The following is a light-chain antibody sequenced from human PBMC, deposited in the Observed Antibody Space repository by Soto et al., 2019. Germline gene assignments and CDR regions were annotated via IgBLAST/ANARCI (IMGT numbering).Light chain of an antibody. Sequence: QSALTQPASVSGSPGQSIAISCTGTSSDVGGYNSVSWYQQYPGKAPKLMIHDVSNRPAGVSDRFSGSKSGNTASLTISGLQAEDEADYYCSSWTSSSSYVFGRGTKLTVL. CDR2: DVS. CDR3: SSWTSSSSYV. CDR1: SSDVGGYNS. V-gene: IGLV2-14*01. J-gene: IGLJ1*01.